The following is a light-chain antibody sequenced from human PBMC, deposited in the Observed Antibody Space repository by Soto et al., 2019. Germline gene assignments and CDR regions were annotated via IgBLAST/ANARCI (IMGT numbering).Light chain of an antibody. J-gene: IGKJ2*01. CDR2: GAS. V-gene: IGKV3-20*01. CDR1: QTITSSY. Sequence: EIVLTQSPGTLSLSPGEGATLSCRASQTITSSYLAWYQQKPGQAPRLLIYGASNRATGIPDRFSGSGSGTDFTLSISRLEPEDFAVFYCQQYSISPYTFGQGTKLEFK. CDR3: QQYSISPYT.